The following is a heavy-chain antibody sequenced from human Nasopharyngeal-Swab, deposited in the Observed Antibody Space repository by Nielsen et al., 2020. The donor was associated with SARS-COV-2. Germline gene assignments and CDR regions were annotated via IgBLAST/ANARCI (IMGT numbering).Heavy chain of an antibody. V-gene: IGHV4-59*01. D-gene: IGHD3-10*01. CDR3: ARWFPRYYYGMDV. CDR2: IYYSGST. CDR1: GGSISSYY. Sequence: SETLSLTCTVSGGSISSYYWSWIRQPPGKGLEWIGYIYYSGSTNYNPSLKSRVTISVDTSKNQFSLKLSSVTAADTAVYYCARWFPRYYYGMDVWGQGTTVTVSS. J-gene: IGHJ6*02.